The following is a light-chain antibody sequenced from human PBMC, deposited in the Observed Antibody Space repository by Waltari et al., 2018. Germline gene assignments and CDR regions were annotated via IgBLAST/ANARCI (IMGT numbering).Light chain of an antibody. CDR3: YSTDGSGNERV. V-gene: IGLV3-10*01. Sequence: SYELTQPPSVSVSPGQTARITCSGDALPRKYAYWFQQKSGQGPVLVMCEDSKRPPGIPGGFAGSGSGTRATLTISGARAEDEADYYCYSTDGSGNERVFGGGTKLTV. CDR1: ALPRKY. CDR2: EDS. J-gene: IGLJ2*01.